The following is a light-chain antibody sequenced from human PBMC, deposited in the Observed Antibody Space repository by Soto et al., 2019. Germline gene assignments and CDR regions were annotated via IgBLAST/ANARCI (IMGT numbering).Light chain of an antibody. CDR1: QDISSY. Sequence: DIQMTQSPSAMSASVGDRVTITCRASQDISSYLAWFQQKPGKVPKRLIYAASSLQSGAPARFSGSGSGTEFTLTISSLQPEDFATYYCLQHKSYPLTFGGGTKVEIK. CDR2: AAS. J-gene: IGKJ4*01. V-gene: IGKV1-17*03. CDR3: LQHKSYPLT.